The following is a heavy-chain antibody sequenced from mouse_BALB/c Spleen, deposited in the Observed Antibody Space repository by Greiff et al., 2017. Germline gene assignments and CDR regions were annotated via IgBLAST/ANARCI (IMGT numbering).Heavy chain of an antibody. Sequence: DVKLVESGGGLVKPGGSLKLSCAASGFTFSSYAMSWVRQTPEKRLEWVATISSGGSYTYYPDSVKGRFTISRDNAKNTLYLQMSSLRSEDTAMYYCARHGGDYDEAYWGQGTLVTVSA. CDR3: ARHGGDYDEAY. D-gene: IGHD2-4*01. J-gene: IGHJ3*01. V-gene: IGHV5-9-3*01. CDR1: GFTFSSYA. CDR2: ISSGGSYT.